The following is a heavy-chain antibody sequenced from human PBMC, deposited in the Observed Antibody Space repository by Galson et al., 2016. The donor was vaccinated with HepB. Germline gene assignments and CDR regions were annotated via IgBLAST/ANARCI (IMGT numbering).Heavy chain of an antibody. Sequence: SLRLSCAASGFTFGAYSMNWLRQAPGKGLEWVSSISVSTNYIYYADSVKGRFTISRDNAKNSLYLQMNSLRAEDTAVYYCARDSIIVGATQDIDYWGQGTLVTVSS. CDR3: ARDSIIVGATQDIDY. CDR2: ISVSTNYI. V-gene: IGHV3-21*01. J-gene: IGHJ4*02. CDR1: GFTFGAYS. D-gene: IGHD1-26*01.